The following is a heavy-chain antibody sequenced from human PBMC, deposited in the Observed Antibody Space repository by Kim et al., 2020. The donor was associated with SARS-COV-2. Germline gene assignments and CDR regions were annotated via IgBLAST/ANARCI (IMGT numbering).Heavy chain of an antibody. CDR1: GFTFDDYA. J-gene: IGHJ6*02. V-gene: IGHV3-9*01. CDR2: ISWNSGNI. Sequence: GGSLRLSCAASGFTFDDYAMHWVRQAPGKGLEWVSGISWNSGNIDYADSVKGRFTISRDNAKNSLYLQMNSLRAEDTALYYCAKDKYSRKWYFQDVWGQGTTVTVSS. D-gene: IGHD1-26*01. CDR3: AKDKYSRKWYFQDV.